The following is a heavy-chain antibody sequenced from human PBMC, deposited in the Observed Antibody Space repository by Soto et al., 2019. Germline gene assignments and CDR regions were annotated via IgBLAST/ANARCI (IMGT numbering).Heavy chain of an antibody. V-gene: IGHV3-74*01. D-gene: IGHD3-16*01. CDR2: INSDGSTT. CDR1: GFTFTSYW. J-gene: IGHJ4*02. CDR3: ARVGIGAYHFDC. Sequence: EVQLVESGGGLIQPGGSRRLSCAASGFTFTSYWIHWVRQVPGKGLVWVSRINSDGSTTSYADSVEGRFTISRDNAKNTLYLLMNSLRAEDTAVYYCARVGIGAYHFDCWGQGALVTVAS.